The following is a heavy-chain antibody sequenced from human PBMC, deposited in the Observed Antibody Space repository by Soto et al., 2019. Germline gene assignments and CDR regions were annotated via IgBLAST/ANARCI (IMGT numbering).Heavy chain of an antibody. J-gene: IGHJ4*02. D-gene: IGHD6-6*01. CDR1: GYTFTSYD. CDR3: ARGVPPMD. V-gene: IGHV1-8*01. CDR2: MNPSGGST. Sequence: SVKVSSKASGYTFTSYDSNSVRQATGQGLEWMGWMNPSGGSTSYAQKFQGRVTMTRDTSTSTVYMELSSLRSEATAVYYCARGVPPMDRGQGTLVTLSS.